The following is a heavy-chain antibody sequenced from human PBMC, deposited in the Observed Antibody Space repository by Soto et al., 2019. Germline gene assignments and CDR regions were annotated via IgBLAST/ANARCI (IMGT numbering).Heavy chain of an antibody. V-gene: IGHV5-51*01. CDR2: VYPRDSDT. CDR1: GYIFIDYW. D-gene: IGHD2-15*01. Sequence: GASLKISCKASGYIFIDYWIGWVRQMPGKRLEWMGIVYPRDSDTRYSPSFQGQATISADRSTATAFLQWRSLKASDSALYYCARPPLPGYSIHFNSWGQGTLVTVSS. CDR3: ARPPLPGYSIHFNS. J-gene: IGHJ4*02.